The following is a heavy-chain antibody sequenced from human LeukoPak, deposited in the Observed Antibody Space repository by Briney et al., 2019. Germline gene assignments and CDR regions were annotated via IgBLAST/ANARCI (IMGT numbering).Heavy chain of an antibody. CDR1: GGSISSSSYY. D-gene: IGHD3-22*01. J-gene: IGHJ4*02. Sequence: SETLSLTCTVSGGSISSSSYYWGWIRQPPGKGLEWNGSIYYSGSTYYNPSLKSRVTISVDTSKNQFSLKLSSVTAADTAVYYCARHPAHYYDSSGYYVFDYWGQGTLVTVSS. V-gene: IGHV4-39*01. CDR3: ARHPAHYYDSSGYYVFDY. CDR2: IYYSGST.